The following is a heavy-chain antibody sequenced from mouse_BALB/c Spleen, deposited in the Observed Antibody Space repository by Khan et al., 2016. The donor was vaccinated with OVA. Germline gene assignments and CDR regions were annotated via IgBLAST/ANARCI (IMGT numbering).Heavy chain of an antibody. D-gene: IGHD2-14*01. CDR3: ARSTYRYAFAY. CDR2: ILYSGST. Sequence: EVKLEVSGPSLVKPSQTLSLTCSVTGDSITSGYWCWIRKFPGNKLEYMGYILYSGSTYYNPSLKSRISITRHTSQNQYYLQLNSVTTEDTATYYCARSTYRYAFAYWGQGTLVTVSA. J-gene: IGHJ3*01. V-gene: IGHV3-8*02. CDR1: GDSITSGY.